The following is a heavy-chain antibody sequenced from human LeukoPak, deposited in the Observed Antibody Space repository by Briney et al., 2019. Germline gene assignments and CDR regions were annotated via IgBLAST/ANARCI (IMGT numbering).Heavy chain of an antibody. CDR3: TRNRPETPLGY. CDR2: IYSGGGT. Sequence: GGSLRLSCAASGFSVSSNYMSWVRQAPGKGLEWVALIYSGGGTVYADSVKGRFTISRDSSKNTLFLQMNSLKPEDTAMYHCTRNRPETPLGYWGQGTLVTVSS. D-gene: IGHD1-14*01. V-gene: IGHV3-53*01. J-gene: IGHJ4*02. CDR1: GFSVSSNY.